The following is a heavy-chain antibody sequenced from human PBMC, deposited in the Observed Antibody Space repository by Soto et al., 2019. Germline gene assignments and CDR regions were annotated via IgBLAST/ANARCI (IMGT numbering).Heavy chain of an antibody. CDR3: ARTTVTLMRWFDP. V-gene: IGHV3-33*01. CDR2: IWYDGSNK. CDR1: GFTFSSYG. D-gene: IGHD4-17*01. J-gene: IGHJ5*02. Sequence: GGSLRLSCAASGFTFSSYGMHWVRQAPGKGLEWVAVIWYDGSNKYYADSVKGRFTISRDNSKSTLYLQMNSLRAEDTAVYYCARTTVTLMRWFDPWGQGTLVTVSS.